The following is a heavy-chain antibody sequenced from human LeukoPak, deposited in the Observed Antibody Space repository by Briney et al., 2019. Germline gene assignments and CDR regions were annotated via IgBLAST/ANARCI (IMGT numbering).Heavy chain of an antibody. V-gene: IGHV4-39*01. Sequence: PSETLSLTCTVSGGSISSSSYYWGWIRQPPGKGLEWIGSIYYSGSTYYNPSLKSRVTMSVDTSKNQFSLKLSSVTAADTAVYYCARRGIATRTSLFDYWGQGTLVTVSS. CDR1: GGSISSSSYY. J-gene: IGHJ4*02. CDR3: ARRGIATRTSLFDY. D-gene: IGHD6-6*01. CDR2: IYYSGST.